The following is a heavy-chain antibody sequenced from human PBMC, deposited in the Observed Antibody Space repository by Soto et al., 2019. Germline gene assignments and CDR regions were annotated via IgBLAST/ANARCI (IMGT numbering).Heavy chain of an antibody. J-gene: IGHJ5*02. V-gene: IGHV4-39*01. Sequence: PSEPLSLTCTVSGGSISSSSYYWGWIRQPPGKGLEWIGRIYYSGSTYYNPSLKSRVTISVDTSKNQFSLKLSSVTAADTAVYYCVRHTYYGSGSYYNQNWFAPWGQGTLVTVSS. CDR2: IYYSGST. CDR1: GGSISSSSYY. D-gene: IGHD3-10*01. CDR3: VRHTYYGSGSYYNQNWFAP.